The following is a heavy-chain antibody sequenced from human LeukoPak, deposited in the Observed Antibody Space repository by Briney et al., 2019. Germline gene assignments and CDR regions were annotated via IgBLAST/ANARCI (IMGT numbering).Heavy chain of an antibody. J-gene: IGHJ4*02. CDR2: ISGSGGST. Sequence: GGSLRLSCAASGFTFSSYAMSWVRQAPGKGLEWVSAISGSGGSTYYADSVKGRFTISRDNSKNTLYLQMNSLRAEDTAVYYCAKKSSYYDSSGYYYVGYFDYWGQGTLVTVSS. CDR1: GFTFSSYA. CDR3: AKKSSYYDSSGYYYVGYFDY. V-gene: IGHV3-23*01. D-gene: IGHD3-22*01.